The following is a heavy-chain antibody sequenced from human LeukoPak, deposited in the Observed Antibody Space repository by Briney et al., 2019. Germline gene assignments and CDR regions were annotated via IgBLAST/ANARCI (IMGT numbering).Heavy chain of an antibody. CDR2: ISSSSSYI. V-gene: IGHV3-21*01. Sequence: PGGPLRLSCAASGFTFSSYSMNWVRQAPGKGLEWVSSISSSSSYIYYADSVKGRFTISRDNAKNSLYLQMNSLRAEDTAVYYCARVYCSSTSCPNHDAFDIWGQGTMVTVSS. J-gene: IGHJ3*02. D-gene: IGHD2-2*01. CDR3: ARVYCSSTSCPNHDAFDI. CDR1: GFTFSSYS.